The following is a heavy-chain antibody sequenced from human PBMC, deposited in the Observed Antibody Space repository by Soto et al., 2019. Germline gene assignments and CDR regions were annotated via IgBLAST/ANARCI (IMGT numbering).Heavy chain of an antibody. V-gene: IGHV1-18*01. J-gene: IGHJ5*02. Sequence: ASVKVSCKASGYTLTSYGSSWVRQANRQGLEWMGWISAYNGNTNYAQKLQGRVTMTTDTSTSTAFMELWSLRSDDTAVYYCARDFQSIAAAANHWFDPWGQGTQVTVSS. CDR2: ISAYNGNT. D-gene: IGHD6-13*01. CDR3: ARDFQSIAAAANHWFDP. CDR1: GYTLTSYG.